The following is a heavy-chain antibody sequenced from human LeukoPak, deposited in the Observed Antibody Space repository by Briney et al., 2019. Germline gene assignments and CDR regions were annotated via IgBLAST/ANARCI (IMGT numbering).Heavy chain of an antibody. CDR3: ARDAYYYYGSGSPIRGFDI. J-gene: IGHJ3*02. CDR1: GYSLTTYG. V-gene: IGHV1-18*01. CDR2: ITAYNGNT. D-gene: IGHD3-10*01. Sequence: ASVKVSFKASGYSLTTYGISWMRQAPGQGLERMEWITAYNGNTNYAQNLQGRVTMTTDTYTSTAYLELRSLRSDDTAVYYCARDAYYYYGSGSPIRGFDIWGQGTRVTVSS.